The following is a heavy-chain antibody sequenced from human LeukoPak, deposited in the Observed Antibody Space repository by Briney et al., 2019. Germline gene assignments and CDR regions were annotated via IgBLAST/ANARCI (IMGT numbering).Heavy chain of an antibody. V-gene: IGHV4-59*01. CDR2: IYYSEST. J-gene: IGHJ6*03. D-gene: IGHD7-27*01. Sequence: PSETLSLTCTVSGGSISSYYWSWIRQPPGKGLEWIGYIYYSESTNYNPSLKSRVTISVDTSKNQFSLKLSSVTAADTAVYYCARDSGSPPRPYYYYMDVWGKGTTVTISS. CDR1: GGSISSYY. CDR3: ARDSGSPPRPYYYYMDV.